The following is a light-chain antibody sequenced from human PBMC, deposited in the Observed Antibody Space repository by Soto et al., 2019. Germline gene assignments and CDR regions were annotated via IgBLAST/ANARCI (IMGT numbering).Light chain of an antibody. Sequence: EIVLTQSPATLSLSPGESATLSCRASQSVSNFLAWYQQKPGQAPRLLIYDASNRATGIPARFSGSGSGTDFTLTIRSLEPEDFAIYYCQQYNNWPWTFGQGTKVDIK. CDR2: DAS. J-gene: IGKJ1*01. V-gene: IGKV3-11*01. CDR3: QQYNNWPWT. CDR1: QSVSNF.